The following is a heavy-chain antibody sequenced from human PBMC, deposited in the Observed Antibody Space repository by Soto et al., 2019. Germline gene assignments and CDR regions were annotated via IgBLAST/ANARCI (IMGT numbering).Heavy chain of an antibody. D-gene: IGHD1-1*01. CDR3: TTEATGTTFGYYYYMDV. CDR1: GFTFSNAW. CDR2: IKSKTDGGTT. Sequence: PGGSLRLSCAASGFTFSNAWMSWVRQAPGKGLEWVGRIKSKTDGGTTDYAAPVKGRFTISRDDSKNTLYLQMNSLKTEDTAVYYCTTEATGTTFGYYYYMDVWGKGTTVTSP. J-gene: IGHJ6*03. V-gene: IGHV3-15*01.